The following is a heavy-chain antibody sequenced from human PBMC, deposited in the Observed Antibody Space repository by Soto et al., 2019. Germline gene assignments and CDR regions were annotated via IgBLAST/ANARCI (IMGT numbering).Heavy chain of an antibody. CDR3: AREGCSSTSCYAGIYYYGMDV. V-gene: IGHV3-15*01. Sequence: GGSLRLSCAASGFTFSNAWMSWVRQAPGKGLEWVGRIKSKTDGGTTDYAAPVKGRFTISRDDSKNTLYLQMNSLKTEDTAVYYCAREGCSSTSCYAGIYYYGMDVWGQGTTVTVSS. CDR1: GFTFSNAW. D-gene: IGHD2-2*01. CDR2: IKSKTDGGTT. J-gene: IGHJ6*02.